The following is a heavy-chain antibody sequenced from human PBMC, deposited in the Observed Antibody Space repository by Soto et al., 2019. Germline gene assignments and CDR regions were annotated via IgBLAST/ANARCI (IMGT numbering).Heavy chain of an antibody. CDR3: ARALYCGGDCYSSRRGAFDI. V-gene: IGHV4-34*01. J-gene: IGHJ3*02. D-gene: IGHD2-21*02. CDR2: INHSGST. CDR1: GGSFSGYY. Sequence: SETLSLTCAVYGGSFSGYYWSWIRQPPGKGLEWIGEINHSGSTNYNPSLKSRVTISVDTSKNQFSLKLSSVTAADTAVYYCARALYCGGDCYSSRRGAFDIWGQGTMVTVSS.